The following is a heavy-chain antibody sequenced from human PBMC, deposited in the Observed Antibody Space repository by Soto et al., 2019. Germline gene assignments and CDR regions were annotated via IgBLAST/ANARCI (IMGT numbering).Heavy chain of an antibody. CDR2: IYYSGGT. V-gene: IGHV4-4*02. J-gene: IGHJ4*02. CDR1: GDSINSNYC. CDR3: ARDTGWGLGY. D-gene: IGHD6-19*01. Sequence: QVQLQESGPGLVRPSGTLSLTCAVSGDSINSNYCWTWVRQPPGKGLEWIAEIYYSGGTSYNPSLKSRVTISMDTSKNQFSLNLTSVTAADTAMYYCARDTGWGLGYWGQGTLVTVSS.